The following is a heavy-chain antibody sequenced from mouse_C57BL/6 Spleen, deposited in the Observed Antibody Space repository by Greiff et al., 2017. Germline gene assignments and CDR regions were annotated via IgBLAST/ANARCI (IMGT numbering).Heavy chain of an antibody. CDR3: ARQLRLRDAMDD. D-gene: IGHD3-2*02. Sequence: QVQLQQPGAELVKPGASVKLSCKASGSTFTSYWMQWVKQRPGQGLEWIGEIDPSDSYTNYNPQFNGKATLTVDTSASTAYMQLSSLTSEDSAVYYCARQLRLRDAMDDWGQGTSVTVSS. V-gene: IGHV1-50*01. CDR1: GSTFTSYW. J-gene: IGHJ4*01. CDR2: IDPSDSYT.